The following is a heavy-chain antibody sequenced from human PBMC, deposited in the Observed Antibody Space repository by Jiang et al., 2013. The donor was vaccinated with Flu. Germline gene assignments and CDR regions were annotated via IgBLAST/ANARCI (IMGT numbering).Heavy chain of an antibody. CDR3: ARHGPYDFWSGSYNWFDP. D-gene: IGHD3-3*01. V-gene: IGHV5-51*01. J-gene: IGHJ5*02. Sequence: PGESLKISCKGSGYSFTSYWIGWVRQMPGKGLEWMGIIYPGDSDTRYSPSFQGQVTISADKSISTAYLQWSSLKASDTAMYYCARHGPYDFWSGSYNWFDPWGQGTLVTVSS. CDR1: GYSFTSYW. CDR2: IYPGDSDT.